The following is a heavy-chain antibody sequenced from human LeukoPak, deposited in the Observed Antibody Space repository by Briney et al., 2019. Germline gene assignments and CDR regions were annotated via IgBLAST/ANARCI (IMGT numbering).Heavy chain of an antibody. J-gene: IGHJ6*02. Sequence: PSETLSLTCTVSGGSISSYYWSWIRQPPGKGLERIGYIYYSGSTNYNPSLKSRVTISVDTSKNQFSLKLSSVAAADTAVYYCAGIAVAGPDYYYYYGMDVWGQGTTVTVSS. D-gene: IGHD6-19*01. CDR1: GGSISSYY. CDR3: AGIAVAGPDYYYYYGMDV. V-gene: IGHV4-59*01. CDR2: IYYSGST.